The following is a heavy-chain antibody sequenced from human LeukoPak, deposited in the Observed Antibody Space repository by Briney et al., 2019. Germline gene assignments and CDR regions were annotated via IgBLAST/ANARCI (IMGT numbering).Heavy chain of an antibody. D-gene: IGHD4-17*01. Sequence: GESLKISCKASAYSFTSYWIGWVRQMPGKGLEWMGIIYPGDSDTRYSPSFQGQVTITADKSISTAYLQWSSLKASDTAMYYCARPRGEGNNWFDPWGQGTLVTVS. CDR2: IYPGDSDT. CDR3: ARPRGEGNNWFDP. V-gene: IGHV5-51*01. J-gene: IGHJ5*02. CDR1: AYSFTSYW.